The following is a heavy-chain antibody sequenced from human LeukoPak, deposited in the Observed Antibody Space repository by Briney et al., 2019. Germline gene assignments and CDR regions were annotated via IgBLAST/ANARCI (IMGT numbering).Heavy chain of an antibody. CDR3: AREARQGGLGDYIPLDY. CDR2: ISSSGNTI. Sequence: PGGSLRLSCAASGFIFSDYCMSWIRQAPGKGLEWVSYISSSGNTIYYADSVKGRFTISRDNAKNSLYLQMNSLRAEDTAVYYCAREARQGGLGDYIPLDYWGQGTLVTVSS. J-gene: IGHJ4*02. V-gene: IGHV3-11*01. D-gene: IGHD4-17*01. CDR1: GFIFSDYC.